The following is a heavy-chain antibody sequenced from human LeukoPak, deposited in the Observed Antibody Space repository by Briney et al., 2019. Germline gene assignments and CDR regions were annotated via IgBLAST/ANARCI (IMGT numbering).Heavy chain of an antibody. D-gene: IGHD1-14*01. V-gene: IGHV3-23*01. J-gene: IGHJ4*02. CDR1: GFSLRNYA. CDR2: ISGSGGTT. CDR3: AKDRPHPSAEPTNFDY. Sequence: QPGGSLRLSCVASGFSLRNYAMTWVRQAPGKELERVSAISGSGGTTYYADSVKGRFTISRDSSENTLYLQMNSLRAEDTAVYYCAKDRPHPSAEPTNFDYWGQGTLVTVPS.